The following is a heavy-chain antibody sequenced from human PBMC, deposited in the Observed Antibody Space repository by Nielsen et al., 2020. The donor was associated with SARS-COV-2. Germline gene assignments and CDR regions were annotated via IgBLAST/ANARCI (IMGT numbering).Heavy chain of an antibody. D-gene: IGHD6-13*01. V-gene: IGHV3-9*01. CDR2: ISWNSGSI. Sequence: SLKISCAASGFTFDDYAMHWVRQAPGKGLEWVSGISWNSGSIGYADSVKGRFTISRDNAKNSLYLQMDSLRVEDTALYFCASLVHWGQGTLVTVSS. CDR1: GFTFDDYA. J-gene: IGHJ4*02. CDR3: ASLVH.